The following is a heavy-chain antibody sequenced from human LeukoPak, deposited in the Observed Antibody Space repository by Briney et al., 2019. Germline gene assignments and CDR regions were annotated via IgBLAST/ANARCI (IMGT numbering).Heavy chain of an antibody. CDR3: VRDREEITALFYYYYMDV. Sequence: SETLSLTCTVSGGSISNYYWSWIRQPPGKGLEWIGYIHSSGSTNYNPSLKSRVTISVDTSKNQFSLKLNSVTAADTAVYYCVRDREEITALFYYYYMDVWGKGTTVTVSS. J-gene: IGHJ6*03. D-gene: IGHD3-16*01. V-gene: IGHV4-59*01. CDR2: IHSSGST. CDR1: GGSISNYY.